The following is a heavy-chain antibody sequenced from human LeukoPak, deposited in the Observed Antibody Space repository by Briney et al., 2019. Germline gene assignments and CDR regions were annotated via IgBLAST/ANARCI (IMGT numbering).Heavy chain of an antibody. CDR2: VSGSGAHT. Sequence: GGSLRLSCAASGFTFSSYAMTWVRQAPGKGLQWVSAVSGSGAHTYYADSVKGRFTISRDNSKNTVYLQMNSLRAEDTAVYYCARDSRQQLVDYFDYWGQGTLVTVSS. J-gene: IGHJ4*02. D-gene: IGHD6-13*01. CDR3: ARDSRQQLVDYFDY. V-gene: IGHV3-23*01. CDR1: GFTFSSYA.